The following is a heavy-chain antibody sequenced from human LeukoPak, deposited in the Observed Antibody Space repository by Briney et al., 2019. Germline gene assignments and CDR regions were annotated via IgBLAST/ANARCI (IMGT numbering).Heavy chain of an antibody. CDR1: GFTFSSYS. CDR3: ARGGELGDDFDY. V-gene: IGHV3-21*04. CDR2: ISSSSSYI. D-gene: IGHD7-27*01. Sequence: HPGGSLRLSCAASGFTFSSYSMNWVGQAPGRGLEWVSSISSSSSYIYYADSVKGRFTISRDNAKNSLYLQMNSLRAEDTAVYYCARGGELGDDFDYWGQGTLVTVSS. J-gene: IGHJ4*02.